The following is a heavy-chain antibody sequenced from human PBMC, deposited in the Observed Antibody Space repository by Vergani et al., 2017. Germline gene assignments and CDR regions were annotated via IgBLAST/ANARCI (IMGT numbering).Heavy chain of an antibody. V-gene: IGHV3-23*01. CDR2: ISSDGGST. D-gene: IGHD3-22*01. CDR1: GFTFSTYA. J-gene: IGHJ4*02. Sequence: EVQLLESGGGLVQPGGSLRLSCAASGFTFSTYAMTWVRQAPGKGLEWVSTISSDGGSTYYADSVKGRFTISRDNSKNTLSLQMNSLTAEDTAIYYCAGXQGTSAYYYDGFDYWGQGILVTVSS. CDR3: AGXQGTSAYYYDGFDY.